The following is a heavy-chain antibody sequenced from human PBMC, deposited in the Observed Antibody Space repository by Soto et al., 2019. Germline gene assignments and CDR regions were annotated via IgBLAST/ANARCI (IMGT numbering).Heavy chain of an antibody. V-gene: IGHV3-30*18. D-gene: IGHD1-26*01. Sequence: QVQLVESGGGVVQPGRSLRLSCAASGFTFSSYGMHWVRQAPGKGLEWVAVISYDGSNKYYADSVKGRFTISRDNSKNTLDLQMNSLRAEDTAVYYCAKGGGSPDYWGQGTLVTVSS. CDR3: AKGGGSPDY. CDR1: GFTFSSYG. CDR2: ISYDGSNK. J-gene: IGHJ4*02.